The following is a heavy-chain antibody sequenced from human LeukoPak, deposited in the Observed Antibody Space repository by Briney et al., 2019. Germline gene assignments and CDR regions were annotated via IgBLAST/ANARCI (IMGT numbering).Heavy chain of an antibody. CDR3: ARDESAVTP. D-gene: IGHD4-17*01. Sequence: ASVTVSCKASGYTFTDYYMHWVRQAPGQGLEWMGRINPNSGGTNYAQKFQGKVTMTRDTSISTAYMELSRLRSDDTAVYYCARDESAVTPWGQGTTVTVSS. J-gene: IGHJ3*01. CDR2: INPNSGGT. V-gene: IGHV1-2*06. CDR1: GYTFTDYY.